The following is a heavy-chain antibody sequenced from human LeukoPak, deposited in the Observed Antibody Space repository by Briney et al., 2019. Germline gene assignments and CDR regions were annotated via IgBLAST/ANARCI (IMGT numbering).Heavy chain of an antibody. D-gene: IGHD2-15*01. CDR2: INSDGSST. CDR1: GFSCSRYW. J-gene: IGHJ4*02. V-gene: IGHV3-74*01. CDR3: ARDVGG. Sequence: GGALRLPCAASGFSCSRYWVRLFREAPGKGLVWVSRINSDGSSTSYADSVKGRFTISRDNAKNTLYLQMNSLRAEDTAMYYCARDVGGWGQGTLVTVSS.